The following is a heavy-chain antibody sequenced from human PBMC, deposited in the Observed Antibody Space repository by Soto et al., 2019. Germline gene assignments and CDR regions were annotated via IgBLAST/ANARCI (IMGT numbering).Heavy chain of an antibody. CDR3: ARQSGGEEQQLVHNEYFDY. J-gene: IGHJ4*02. CDR2: IYYSGST. Sequence: SETLSLTCTVSGGSISSSSYYWGWIRQPPGKGLEWIGSIYYSGSTYYNPSLKSRVTISVDTSKNQFSLKLSSVTAADTAVYYCARQSGGEEQQLVHNEYFDYWGQGTLVTVSS. CDR1: GGSISSSSYY. D-gene: IGHD6-13*01. V-gene: IGHV4-39*01.